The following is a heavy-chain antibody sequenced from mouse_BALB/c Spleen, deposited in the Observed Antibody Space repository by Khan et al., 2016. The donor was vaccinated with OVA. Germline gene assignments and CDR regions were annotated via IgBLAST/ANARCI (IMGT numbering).Heavy chain of an antibody. J-gene: IGHJ1*01. V-gene: IGHV9-3-1*01. D-gene: IGHD1-1*02. CDR1: GYTFTNYG. CDR3: ASGGYWYFDV. CDR2: INTYTGEP. Sequence: QVQLQQSGPELEKPGETVKISCKASGYTFTNYGMNWVKQAPGKGLKWMGWINTYTGEPTYADDFKGRFAFSLETSASTAYLQINNLKNEDTATYFCASGGYWYFDVWGAGTTVTVSS.